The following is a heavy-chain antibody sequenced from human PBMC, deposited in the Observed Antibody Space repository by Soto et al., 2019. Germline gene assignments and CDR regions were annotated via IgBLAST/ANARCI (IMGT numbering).Heavy chain of an antibody. V-gene: IGHV1-18*01. D-gene: IGHD2-15*01. CDR1: GYTFTSYG. Sequence: QVHLVQSGAEVKKPGASVKVSCKASGYTFTSYGITWVRQAPGQGLEWMGWISAHNGNTDYAQKLQGRVIVTRDTSTSTAYMELRSLISDNTAVYYCARGWYGDYWGQGALVTVSP. CDR3: ARGWYGDY. J-gene: IGHJ4*02. CDR2: ISAHNGNT.